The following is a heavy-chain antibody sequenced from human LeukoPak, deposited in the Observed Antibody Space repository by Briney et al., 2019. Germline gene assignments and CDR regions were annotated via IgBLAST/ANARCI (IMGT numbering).Heavy chain of an antibody. CDR1: GFTFDDYA. D-gene: IGHD1-26*01. V-gene: IGHV3-9*01. J-gene: IGHJ4*02. Sequence: GGSLRLSCAASGFTFDDYAMHWVRQAPGKGLEWVSGISWNSGSIGYADSVKGRFTISRDNAKNSPYLQMNSLRAEDTALYYCAKDRSGSYYVGFDYWGQGTLVTVSS. CDR3: AKDRSGSYYVGFDY. CDR2: ISWNSGSI.